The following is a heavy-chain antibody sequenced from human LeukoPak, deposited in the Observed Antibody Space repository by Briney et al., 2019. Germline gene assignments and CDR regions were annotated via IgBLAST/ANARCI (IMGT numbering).Heavy chain of an antibody. D-gene: IGHD3-22*01. CDR2: ISYSRNT. Sequence: PSETLSLTCTVSGGSISRGSYYWGWSRQPPGKGLQWIGGISYSRNTYSNPSLASRVTMSVDTSKNQFSLKLSSVTAADTAVYYCGRDRRATYYYDSSGYYSDFWGQGTLVTVSS. CDR1: GGSISRGSYY. V-gene: IGHV4-39*07. J-gene: IGHJ4*02. CDR3: GRDRRATYYYDSSGYYSDF.